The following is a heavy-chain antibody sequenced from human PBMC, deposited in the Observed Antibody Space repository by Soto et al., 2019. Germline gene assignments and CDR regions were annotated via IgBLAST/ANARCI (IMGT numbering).Heavy chain of an antibody. CDR3: AKAEKSRAAGFDY. CDR2: TYYSGST. CDR1: GGSISSGGYY. D-gene: IGHD6-13*01. J-gene: IGHJ4*02. Sequence: PSETLSLTCTVSGGSISSGGYYWSWIRQHPGKGLEWIGYTYYSGSTYYNPSLKSRVTISVDTSKNQFSLKLSSVRAEDTAVYYCAKAEKSRAAGFDYWGQGTLVTVSS. V-gene: IGHV4-31*03.